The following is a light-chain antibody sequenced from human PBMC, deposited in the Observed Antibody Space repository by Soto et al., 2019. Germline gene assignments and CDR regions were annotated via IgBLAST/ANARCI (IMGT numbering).Light chain of an antibody. CDR1: SGHSSYI. CDR3: ETWDRNTRL. CDR2: LEGSGSY. J-gene: IGLJ3*02. V-gene: IGLV4-60*02. Sequence: QLVLTQSSSASASLGSSVKLTCTLSSGHSSYIIAWHQQQPGKAPRYLMKLEGSGSYNRGSGVPDRFSGSSSGADRYLTISNLQFEDEADYYCETWDRNTRLFGGGTKVTVL.